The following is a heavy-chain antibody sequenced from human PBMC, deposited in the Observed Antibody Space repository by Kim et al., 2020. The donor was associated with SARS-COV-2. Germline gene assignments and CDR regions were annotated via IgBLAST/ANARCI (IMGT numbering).Heavy chain of an antibody. CDR3: ARDKRYYDFWSGMTFDY. Sequence: LMSRVTMSVDTSKNQFSLKLSSVTAADTAVYYCARDKRYYDFWSGMTFDYWGQGTLVTVSS. D-gene: IGHD3-3*01. V-gene: IGHV4-4*06. J-gene: IGHJ4*02.